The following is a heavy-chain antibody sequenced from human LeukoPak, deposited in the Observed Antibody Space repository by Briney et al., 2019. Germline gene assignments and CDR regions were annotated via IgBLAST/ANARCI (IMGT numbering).Heavy chain of an antibody. Sequence: GGSLRLSCAASGFTFSSYSMNWVRQAPGKGLEWVSSISSSSSYIYYADSVKGRFTISRDNAKNSLYLQMNSLRAEDTAVYYCARGPSELPTAAAGSYFDYWGQGTLVAVSS. V-gene: IGHV3-21*01. CDR3: ARGPSELPTAAAGSYFDY. D-gene: IGHD6-13*01. CDR1: GFTFSSYS. CDR2: ISSSSSYI. J-gene: IGHJ4*02.